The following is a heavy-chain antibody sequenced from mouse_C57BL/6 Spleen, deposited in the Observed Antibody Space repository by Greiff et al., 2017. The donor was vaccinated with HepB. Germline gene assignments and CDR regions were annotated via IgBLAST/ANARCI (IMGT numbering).Heavy chain of an antibody. CDR1: GYSITSGYY. V-gene: IGHV3-6*01. D-gene: IGHD1-1*01. J-gene: IGHJ1*03. CDR3: ARRGTPLYYYGSEGYFDV. Sequence: DVKLQESGPGLVKPSQSLSLTCSVTGYSITSGYYWNWIRQFPGNKLEWMGYISYDGSNNYNPSLKNRISITRDTSKNQFFLKLNSVTTEDTATYYCARRGTPLYYYGSEGYFDVWGTGTTVTVSS. CDR2: ISYDGSN.